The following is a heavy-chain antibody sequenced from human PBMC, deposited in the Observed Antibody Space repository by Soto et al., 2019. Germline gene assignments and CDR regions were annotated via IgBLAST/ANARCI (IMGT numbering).Heavy chain of an antibody. J-gene: IGHJ6*02. Sequence: SETLSLTCTVSGGSISSSSYYWGWIRQPPGKGLEWIGSIYYSGSTYYNPSLKRRVNISVDTSKNQSSLKLRSMTPSDTAVYYCTRHDVVPVIRHCMGVWGQGTTVTVSS. D-gene: IGHD2-21*01. V-gene: IGHV4-39*07. CDR3: TRHDVVPVIRHCMGV. CDR2: IYYSGST. CDR1: GGSISSSSYY.